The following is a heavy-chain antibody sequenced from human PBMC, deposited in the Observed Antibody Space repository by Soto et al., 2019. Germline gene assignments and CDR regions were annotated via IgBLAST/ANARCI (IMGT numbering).Heavy chain of an antibody. CDR2: ITPPGST. CDR3: ARSEAYNNYPAR. J-gene: IGHJ1*01. CDR1: GASLNTYY. V-gene: IGHV4-34*01. D-gene: IGHD4-4*01. Sequence: QVQLQQWGAGLLKPSETLSLTCAVSGASLNTYYWSWIRQSPGKGLEWIGEITPPGSTNYNPTLKSRVSISVDTSKNQFSLNLNSVTAADTAVYYCARSEAYNNYPARWGQGNLVTVSS.